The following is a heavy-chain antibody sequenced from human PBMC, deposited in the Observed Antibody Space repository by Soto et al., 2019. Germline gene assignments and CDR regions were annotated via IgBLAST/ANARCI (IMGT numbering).Heavy chain of an antibody. D-gene: IGHD1-26*01. V-gene: IGHV4-39*01. CDR1: GGSISSSSYY. CDR2: IYYSGST. J-gene: IGHJ4*02. Sequence: QLQLQESGPGLVKPSETLSLTCTVSGGSISSSSYYWGWIRQPPGKGLEWIGSIYYSGSTYYNPSLKSRVTIAVDTSKNQFSLKLSSVTAADTAVYYCASLVRGSHLEYWGQGTLVTVSS. CDR3: ASLVRGSHLEY.